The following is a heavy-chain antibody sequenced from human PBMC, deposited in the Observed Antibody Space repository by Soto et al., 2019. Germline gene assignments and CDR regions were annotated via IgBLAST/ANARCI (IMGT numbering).Heavy chain of an antibody. D-gene: IGHD3-16*01. Sequence: QVQLVESGGGVVQPGRSLRLSCAASGFTFSSYGMHWVRQAPGKGLEWVAVISYDGSNKYYADSVKGRFTISRDNSKNTLYLQMDSLRAEDTAVYYCAKGLGGTGQYGPFDYWGQGTLVTVSS. CDR3: AKGLGGTGQYGPFDY. V-gene: IGHV3-30*18. J-gene: IGHJ4*02. CDR1: GFTFSSYG. CDR2: ISYDGSNK.